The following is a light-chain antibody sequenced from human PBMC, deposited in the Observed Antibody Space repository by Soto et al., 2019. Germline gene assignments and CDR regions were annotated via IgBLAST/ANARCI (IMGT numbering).Light chain of an antibody. V-gene: IGKV1-5*01. CDR1: QSISNR. CDR3: QHYGGMWA. Sequence: DVKMSLSLSTLSANVRDRVTITCRASQSISNRLAWYQQKPGKAPKVLIYDASNLESGVPSRFSGSGSGTEFILTINSLQPDDFATYCCQHYGGMWAFGHG. CDR2: DAS. J-gene: IGKJ1*01.